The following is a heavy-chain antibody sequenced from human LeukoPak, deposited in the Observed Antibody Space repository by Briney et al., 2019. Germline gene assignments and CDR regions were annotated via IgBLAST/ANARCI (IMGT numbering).Heavy chain of an antibody. Sequence: GGSLRLSCAASGFIFSSYGMSWVRQAPGKGLEWVSGISGSGGTTYHADSVKGRFTISRDNSKNTLYLQMNSLRAEDTAVYYCAKDHRAYCGGDCVDFDYWGQGTLVTVSS. CDR2: ISGSGGTT. D-gene: IGHD2-21*02. CDR1: GFIFSSYG. CDR3: AKDHRAYCGGDCVDFDY. V-gene: IGHV3-23*01. J-gene: IGHJ4*02.